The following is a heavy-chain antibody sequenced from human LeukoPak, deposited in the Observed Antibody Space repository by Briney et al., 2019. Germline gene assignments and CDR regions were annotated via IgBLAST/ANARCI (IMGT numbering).Heavy chain of an antibody. CDR3: ARNNGMDV. V-gene: IGHV3-7*03. CDR1: GFTFHNNW. J-gene: IGHJ6*02. Sequence: GGSLRLSCAASGFTFHNNWMSWVRQAPGKGLEWVANINQDGSEKNYVDSVKGRFTISRDNAKNSLSLQMNSLRAEDTALYHCARNNGMDVWGQGTTVIVSS. CDR2: INQDGSEK.